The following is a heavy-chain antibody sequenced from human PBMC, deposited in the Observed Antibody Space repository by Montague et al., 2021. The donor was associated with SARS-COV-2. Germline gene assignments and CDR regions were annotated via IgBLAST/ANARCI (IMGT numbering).Heavy chain of an antibody. CDR2: IHHTGST. D-gene: IGHD1-26*01. CDR1: GDSISTDNW. J-gene: IGHJ4*02. V-gene: IGHV4-4*02. Sequence: SETLSLTCVVYGDSISTDNWWTWVRLPPGKGLEWVGEIHHTGSTNYKPSLKSRVSMSVDKYWNQSPLRLTSATAEATAIYYCARKGSGRSGLAYWGQGTLVTVSS. CDR3: ARKGSGRSGLAY.